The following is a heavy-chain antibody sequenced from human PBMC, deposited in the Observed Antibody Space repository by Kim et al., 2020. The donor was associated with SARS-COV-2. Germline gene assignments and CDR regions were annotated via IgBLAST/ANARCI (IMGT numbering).Heavy chain of an antibody. Sequence: SETLSLTCTVSGGSISSSSYYWGWIRQPPGKGLEWIGSIYYSGSTYYNPSLKSRVTISVDTSKNQFSLKLSSVTAADTAVYYCATPPRGGDAFDIWGQGTMVTVSS. J-gene: IGHJ3*02. CDR1: GGSISSSSYY. V-gene: IGHV4-39*01. CDR3: ATPPRGGDAFDI. CDR2: IYYSGST. D-gene: IGHD2-15*01.